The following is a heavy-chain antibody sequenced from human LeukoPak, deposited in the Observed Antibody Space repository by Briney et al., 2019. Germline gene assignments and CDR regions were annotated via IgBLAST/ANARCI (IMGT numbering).Heavy chain of an antibody. V-gene: IGHV4-59*01. CDR1: VDSIRNYY. CDR3: AARRAYYFDY. CDR2: IYYTGST. J-gene: IGHJ4*02. Sequence: PSETLSLTCTVSVDSIRNYYWSWIRQPPGKGLEWIGYIYYTGSTNYNPSFKSRVTISVDTSKNQFSLKLSSGTAADTAVYYCAARRAYYFDYWGQGTLVTVSS.